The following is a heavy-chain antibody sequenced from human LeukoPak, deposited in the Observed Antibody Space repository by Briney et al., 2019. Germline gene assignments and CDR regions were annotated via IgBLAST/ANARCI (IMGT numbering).Heavy chain of an antibody. J-gene: IGHJ3*02. CDR1: GDSISRDY. D-gene: IGHD2-2*01. CDR3: ARHPECPVDAFDI. Sequence: PSETLSLTCTVSGDSISRDYWSWIRQPPGKGLEWIGYIYYSGSTNYNPSLKSRVTISLDTSKNQFSLKLSSVTAADTAVYYCARHPECPVDAFDIWGQGTMVTVSS. CDR2: IYYSGST. V-gene: IGHV4-59*01.